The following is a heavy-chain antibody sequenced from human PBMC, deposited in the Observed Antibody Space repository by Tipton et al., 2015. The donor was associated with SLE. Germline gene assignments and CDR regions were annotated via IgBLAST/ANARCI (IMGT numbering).Heavy chain of an antibody. D-gene: IGHD6-13*01. Sequence: LRLSCAVYGGSFSGYYWSWIRQPPGKGLEWIGEINHSGSTNYNPSLKSRVTISVDTAKNHFSLNLSSVTAADTAVYYCARYSGRYFFDYWGQGTLVTVSS. V-gene: IGHV4-34*01. J-gene: IGHJ4*02. CDR1: GGSFSGYY. CDR3: ARYSGRYFFDY. CDR2: INHSGST.